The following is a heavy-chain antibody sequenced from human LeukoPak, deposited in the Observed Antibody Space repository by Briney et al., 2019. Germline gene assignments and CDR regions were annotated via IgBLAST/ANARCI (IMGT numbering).Heavy chain of an antibody. J-gene: IGHJ6*02. CDR3: ARGYSSGRDSDMDV. Sequence: GASVKVSCKASGYTFTGYYMHWVRQAPGQGLEWVGWINPNSGGTNYAQKFQGRVTMTRDTSISTAYMELSRLRSDDTAVYYCARGYSSGRDSDMDVWGQGTTVTVSS. D-gene: IGHD6-19*01. V-gene: IGHV1-2*02. CDR1: GYTFTGYY. CDR2: INPNSGGT.